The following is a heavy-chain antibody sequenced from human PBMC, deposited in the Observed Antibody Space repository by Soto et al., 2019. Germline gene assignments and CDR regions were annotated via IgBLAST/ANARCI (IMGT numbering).Heavy chain of an antibody. CDR3: ARDRDYYGSWSYYPPRWFDP. Sequence: GASVKVSCKASGYTFTSYGISWVRQAPGQGLEWMGWISAYNGNTNYAQKLQGRVTMTTDTSTSTAYMELRSLRSDDTAVYYCARDRDYYGSWSYYPPRWFDPWGQGTLVTVSS. V-gene: IGHV1-18*01. D-gene: IGHD3-10*01. J-gene: IGHJ5*02. CDR2: ISAYNGNT. CDR1: GYTFTSYG.